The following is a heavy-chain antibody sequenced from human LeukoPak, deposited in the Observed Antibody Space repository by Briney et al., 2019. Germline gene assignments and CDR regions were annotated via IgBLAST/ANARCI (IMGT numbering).Heavy chain of an antibody. J-gene: IGHJ1*01. CDR2: ISYDGSNK. CDR1: GFTFSSYA. V-gene: IGHV3-30-3*01. Sequence: GRSLRLSCAASGFTFSSYAMHWVRQAPGKGLEWVAVISYDGSNKYYADSVKGRFTISRDNSKNTLYLQMNSLRAEDTAVYYCAKGEQWELLPRYFQHWGQGTLVTVSS. D-gene: IGHD1-26*01. CDR3: AKGEQWELLPRYFQH.